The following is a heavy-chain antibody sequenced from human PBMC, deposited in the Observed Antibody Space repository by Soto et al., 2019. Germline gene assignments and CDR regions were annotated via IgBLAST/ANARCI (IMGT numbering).Heavy chain of an antibody. Sequence: ASVKVSCKASGYIFTDYYMHWVRQAPGQELEWMGRINPNNGNTKYSQKFQGRVTMTRDTSMSTAYTELSSLRSGDTAVYFCAREVSGYKRRSYDSWGQGTLVTAPQ. CDR1: GYIFTDYY. D-gene: IGHD3-22*01. J-gene: IGHJ4*02. CDR3: AREVSGYKRRSYDS. CDR2: INPNNGNT. V-gene: IGHV1-2*06.